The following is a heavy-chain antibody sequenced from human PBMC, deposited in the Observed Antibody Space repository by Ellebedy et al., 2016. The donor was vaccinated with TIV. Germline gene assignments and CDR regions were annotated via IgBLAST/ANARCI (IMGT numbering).Heavy chain of an antibody. CDR1: GFTFSSYW. CDR2: INSDGSST. D-gene: IGHD2-2*01. CDR3: YRGYCSSTSCPNKYYYGMDV. V-gene: IGHV3-74*01. J-gene: IGHJ6*02. Sequence: GESLKISCAASGFTFSSYWMHWVRQAPGKGLVWVSRINSDGSSTSYADSVKGRFTISRDNAKNTLYLQMNSLRAEDTAVYYCYRGYCSSTSCPNKYYYGMDVWGQGTTVTVSS.